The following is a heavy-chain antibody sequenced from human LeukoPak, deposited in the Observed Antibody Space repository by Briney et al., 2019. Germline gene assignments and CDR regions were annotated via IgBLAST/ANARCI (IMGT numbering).Heavy chain of an antibody. CDR1: GGSISSSSYY. CDR2: IYTSGST. Sequence: SSETLSLTCTVSGGSISSSSYYWSWIRQPAGKGLEWIGRIYTSGSTNYNPSLKSRVTMSVDTSKNQFSLKLSSVTAADTAVYYCARDTPVTYCSRTSCRQFWFDPWGQGTLVTVSS. D-gene: IGHD2-2*01. V-gene: IGHV4-61*02. CDR3: ARDTPVTYCSRTSCRQFWFDP. J-gene: IGHJ5*02.